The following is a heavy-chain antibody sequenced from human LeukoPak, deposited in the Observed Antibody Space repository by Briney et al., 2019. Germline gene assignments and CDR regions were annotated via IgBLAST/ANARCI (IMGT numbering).Heavy chain of an antibody. Sequence: EASVKVSCKASGYTFNYYGISWVRQAPGQGLEWMGWISAYTGSTNYAQRLQGRGTMTTDTSTSTAYMELRSLRSDDTAVYYCARGGYSYGYMGYSDYWGQGTLVTVSS. CDR3: ARGGYSYGYMGYSDY. CDR2: ISAYTGST. CDR1: GYTFNYYG. D-gene: IGHD5-18*01. V-gene: IGHV1-18*01. J-gene: IGHJ4*02.